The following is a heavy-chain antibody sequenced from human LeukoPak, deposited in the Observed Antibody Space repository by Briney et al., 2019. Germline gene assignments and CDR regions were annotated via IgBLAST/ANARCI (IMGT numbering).Heavy chain of an antibody. CDR2: INPNSGGT. Sequence: ASVKVSCKASGYTFTGYYMHWVRQAPGQGLEWMGWINPNSGGTTYAQKFQGRVTMTRDTSISTAYMELSRLRSDDTAVYYCARGGRYYYDSSGEGNFDIWGQGTMVTVSS. J-gene: IGHJ3*02. CDR3: ARGGRYYYDSSGEGNFDI. CDR1: GYTFTGYY. V-gene: IGHV1-2*02. D-gene: IGHD3-22*01.